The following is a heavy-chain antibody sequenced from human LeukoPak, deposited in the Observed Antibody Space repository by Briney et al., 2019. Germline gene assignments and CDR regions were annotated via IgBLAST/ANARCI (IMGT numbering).Heavy chain of an antibody. Sequence: PSETLSLTCTVSGGSISSGDYYWSWIRQPPGKGLEWIGYIYYSGSTYYNPSLKSRVTISVDTSKNQFSLKLSSVTAADTAVYYCARDGPTAYFGLWGRGTLVTVSS. CDR1: GGSISSGDYY. V-gene: IGHV4-30-4*01. D-gene: IGHD4-17*01. CDR2: IYYSGST. J-gene: IGHJ2*01. CDR3: ARDGPTAYFGL.